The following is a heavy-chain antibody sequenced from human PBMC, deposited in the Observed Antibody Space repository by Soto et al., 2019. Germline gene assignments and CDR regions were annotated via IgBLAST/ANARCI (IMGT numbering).Heavy chain of an antibody. D-gene: IGHD2-8*01. CDR2: INAGNGNT. CDR3: ARGITSGHPQYFQH. CDR1: GYTFTIDV. Sequence: ASVKVSCKASGYTFTIDVMHWVRQAPGQRLEWMGRINAGNGNTKYSQNFQGRVTITRDTSASTAYMEVSSLRPEDTAVYYCARGITSGHPQYFQHWGQGTLVTVSS. V-gene: IGHV1-3*01. J-gene: IGHJ1*01.